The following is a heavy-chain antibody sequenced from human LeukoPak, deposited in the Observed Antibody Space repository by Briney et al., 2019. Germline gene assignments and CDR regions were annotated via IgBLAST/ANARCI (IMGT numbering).Heavy chain of an antibody. CDR2: IKQDGSEK. CDR3: ARYGGVVPAVYNWFDP. CDR1: GFTFSSYW. Sequence: PGGSLRLSCAASGFTFSSYWMSWVLQATGKGLEWVANIKQDGSEKYYVDSVKGRFTISRDNAKNSLYLQMNSLRAEDTVVYYCARYGGVVPAVYNWFDPWGQGTLVTVSS. D-gene: IGHD2-2*01. V-gene: IGHV3-7*03. J-gene: IGHJ5*02.